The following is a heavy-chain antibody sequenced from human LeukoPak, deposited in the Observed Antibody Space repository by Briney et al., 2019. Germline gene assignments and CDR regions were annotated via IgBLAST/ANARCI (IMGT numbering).Heavy chain of an antibody. CDR1: GFTLSNYA. J-gene: IGHJ4*02. CDR3: AKLKTMVDYYFDF. CDR2: VSGSGGST. V-gene: IGHV3-23*01. Sequence: GGSLRLSCAASGFTLSNYAMSWVRQAPGKGLEWVSAVSGSGGSTHYADSVKGRFTISRDNSKNTLYLQMNSPRVEDTAVYYCAKLKTMVDYYFDFWGLGTLVTVSS. D-gene: IGHD4/OR15-4a*01.